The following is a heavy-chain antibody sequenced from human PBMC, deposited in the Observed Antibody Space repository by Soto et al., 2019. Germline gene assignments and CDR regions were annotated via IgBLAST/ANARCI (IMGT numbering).Heavy chain of an antibody. CDR2: IYYSGST. CDR3: ARGVATIVP. Sequence: PSETLSLTCTVSGDSISSYYWSWIRQPPGKGLEWIGYIYYSGSTNYNPSLKSRVTISVDTPKNQFSLKLTSVTAADTAVYYGARGVATIVPRGQGTPVTV. V-gene: IGHV4-59*01. J-gene: IGHJ5*02. D-gene: IGHD5-12*01. CDR1: GDSISSYY.